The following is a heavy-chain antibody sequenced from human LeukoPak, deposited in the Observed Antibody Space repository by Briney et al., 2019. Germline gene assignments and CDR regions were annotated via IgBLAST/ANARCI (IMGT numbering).Heavy chain of an antibody. D-gene: IGHD1-7*01. CDR2: INDDGGAT. J-gene: IGHJ4*02. CDR1: RITFSSYW. Sequence: GRSLRLSCAASRITFSSYWMYWVRQAPGKGLVWVSRINDDGGATSYADSVKGRFTISRDNAENTLYLQMDSLRAEDTAVYYCARGTRVSYFDYWGQGTLVTVSS. V-gene: IGHV3-74*01. CDR3: ARGTRVSYFDY.